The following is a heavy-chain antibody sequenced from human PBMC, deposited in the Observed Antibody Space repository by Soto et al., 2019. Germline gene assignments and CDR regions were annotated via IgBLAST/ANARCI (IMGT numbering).Heavy chain of an antibody. CDR3: AKVYVILTGYYGRGAFDI. D-gene: IGHD3-9*01. CDR1: GFTFSSYA. CDR2: ISGSGGST. J-gene: IGHJ3*02. Sequence: EVQLLESGGGLVQPGGSLRLSCAASGFTFSSYAMSWVRQAPGKGLEWVSAISGSGGSTYYADSVKGRFTISRANSKNTLYRQMNSLRAEDTAVYYCAKVYVILTGYYGRGAFDIWGQGTMVTVSS. V-gene: IGHV3-23*01.